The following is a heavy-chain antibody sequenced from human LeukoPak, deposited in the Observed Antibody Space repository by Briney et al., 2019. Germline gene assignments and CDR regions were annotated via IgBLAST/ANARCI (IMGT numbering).Heavy chain of an antibody. Sequence: GGSPRLSSAPPRVTPTGYTMTWVPQAPGKGLEWVSTISGSGGYTYYADSVKGRFTIYRDNSKNTLFLRMNILRAEDTAVYFCAKQSLYDSSGHFHYWGQGTLVTVSS. CDR1: RVTPTGYT. D-gene: IGHD3-22*01. V-gene: IGHV3-23*01. J-gene: IGHJ4*02. CDR2: ISGSGGYT. CDR3: AKQSLYDSSGHFHY.